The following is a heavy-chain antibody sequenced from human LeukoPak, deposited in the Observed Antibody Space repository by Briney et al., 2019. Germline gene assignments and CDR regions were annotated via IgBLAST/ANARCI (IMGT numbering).Heavy chain of an antibody. V-gene: IGHV1-46*01. CDR2: VAPRDDGG. CDR3: AREVRTGIGATDY. Sequence: GASVKLSCKTSGYSCSNYRVHWVRQAPGQGLEWVGIVAPRDDGGTYAQKFQGSVTMTRDTSTSTLYLDLSSLRPADTAVYYCAREVRTGIGATDYWGQGPRVTVSS. D-gene: IGHD1-26*01. CDR1: GYSCSNYR. J-gene: IGHJ4*02.